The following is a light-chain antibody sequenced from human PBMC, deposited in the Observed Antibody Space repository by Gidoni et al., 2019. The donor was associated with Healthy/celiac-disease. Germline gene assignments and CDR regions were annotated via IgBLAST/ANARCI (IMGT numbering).Light chain of an antibody. CDR2: GAS. Sequence: EILITLSPATLSVSPGERATLSRRTSQSVSSNLAWYQQEPGQAPRLRIYGASTRATGIPARFSGSGSGTEFTLTISSLQSEDFAVYYCQQYNNWPPYTFGQGTKLEIK. CDR3: QQYNNWPPYT. V-gene: IGKV3-15*01. CDR1: QSVSSN. J-gene: IGKJ2*01.